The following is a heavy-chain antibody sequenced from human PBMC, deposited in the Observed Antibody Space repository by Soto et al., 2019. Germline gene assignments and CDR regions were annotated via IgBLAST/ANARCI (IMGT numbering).Heavy chain of an antibody. D-gene: IGHD3-10*01. CDR2: IYYSGST. CDR1: GGSISSSSYY. J-gene: IGHJ4*02. CDR3: ATLWGQD. V-gene: IGHV4-39*01. Sequence: QLQLQESGPGLLKPSETLSLTCTVSGGSISSSSYYWGWIRQPPGKGLEWIGSIYYSGSTYYNPSLKSRVTISVDTSKNQFSPKRSSVTAADTAVYYCATLWGQDWGQGTLVTVSS.